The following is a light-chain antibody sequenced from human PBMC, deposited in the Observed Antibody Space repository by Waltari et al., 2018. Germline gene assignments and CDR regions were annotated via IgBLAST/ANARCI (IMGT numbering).Light chain of an antibody. Sequence: SYELAQPPSVSVSPGRTATIACSGDKLGDKFVSWYQQKPGQSPVLVIHQDTKRPSGIPERFSGSNSGNTATLTISGTQALDEADYYCQAWDSTTVVFGGGTKLTAL. J-gene: IGLJ2*01. CDR3: QAWDSTTVV. CDR1: KLGDKF. CDR2: QDT. V-gene: IGLV3-1*01.